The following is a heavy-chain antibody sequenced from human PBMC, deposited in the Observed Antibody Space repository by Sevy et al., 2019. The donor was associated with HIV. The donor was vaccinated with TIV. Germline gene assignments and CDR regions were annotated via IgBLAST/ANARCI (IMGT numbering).Heavy chain of an antibody. CDR1: GCMFTTYG. Sequence: ASVKVSCKASGCMFTTYGISWVRQAPGQGLEWMGWINTYNGNTNYLPKLRGRVTMTADSYTETAYMELRNLRSDDTAVYYCARAADTAIYTTMVTVDYWGQGTLVTVSS. D-gene: IGHD5-18*01. V-gene: IGHV1-18*01. J-gene: IGHJ4*02. CDR3: ARAADTAIYTTMVTVDY. CDR2: INTYNGNT.